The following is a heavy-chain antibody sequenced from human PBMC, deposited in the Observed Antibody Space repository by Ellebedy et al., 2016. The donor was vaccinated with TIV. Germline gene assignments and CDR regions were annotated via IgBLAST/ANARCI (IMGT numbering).Heavy chain of an antibody. CDR2: INTDGSST. Sequence: GESLKISCAASGFTLSGYWMHWVRQVPGKGLMWVSRINTDGSSTSYADSMEGRFTITRDNAKKTLYLEMSSLRPEDTAVYYCTRESFRYFDWDLWGQGTLVTVSS. D-gene: IGHD3-9*01. V-gene: IGHV3-74*01. J-gene: IGHJ4*02. CDR3: TRESFRYFDWDL. CDR1: GFTLSGYW.